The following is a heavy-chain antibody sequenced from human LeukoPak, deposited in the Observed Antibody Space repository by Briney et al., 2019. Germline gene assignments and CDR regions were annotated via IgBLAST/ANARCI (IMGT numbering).Heavy chain of an antibody. D-gene: IGHD3-10*01. V-gene: IGHV3-21*01. Sequence: PGGSLRLSCAVSGFTFSSYSMNWVRQAPGKGLEWVSSISSSSSYIYYADSVKGRFTISRDNAKNSLYLQMNSLRAEDTAVYYCARAASGDLDAFDIWGQGTMVTVSS. CDR3: ARAASGDLDAFDI. CDR1: GFTFSSYS. J-gene: IGHJ3*02. CDR2: ISSSSSYI.